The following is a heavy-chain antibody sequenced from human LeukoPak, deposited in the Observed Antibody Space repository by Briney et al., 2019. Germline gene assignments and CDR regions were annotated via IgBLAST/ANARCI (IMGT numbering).Heavy chain of an antibody. CDR1: GFSLCGDT. J-gene: IGHJ4*02. CDR2: ISSSSRYI. D-gene: IGHD5-24*01. V-gene: IGHV3-21*01. CDR3: ARVKGGRWTNNVY. Sequence: PGGSLRLSSAAPGFSLCGDTMNSVCPAPGKGLEWVSSISSSSRYIYYADSVKGRVTISRDNAKNSLYLHMSGVRAADTAVYYCARVKGGRWTNNVYWGQPTVNSVCS.